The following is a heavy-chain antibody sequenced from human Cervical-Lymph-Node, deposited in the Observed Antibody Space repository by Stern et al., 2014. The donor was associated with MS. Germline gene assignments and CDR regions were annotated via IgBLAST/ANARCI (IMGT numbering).Heavy chain of an antibody. Sequence: QVQLVQSGAEVKKPGSSVKVSCKASGDTFSSSGISWVRQAPGQGLEWVGGIIPVITTPNYAQRFQGRVTIVADESTSTVYLELSSLRFEDTAVYYCVREGRRGYSYDNWGQGTLVTVSS. CDR2: IIPVITTP. V-gene: IGHV1-69*01. J-gene: IGHJ4*02. CDR3: VREGRRGYSYDN. D-gene: IGHD5-24*01. CDR1: GDTFSSSG.